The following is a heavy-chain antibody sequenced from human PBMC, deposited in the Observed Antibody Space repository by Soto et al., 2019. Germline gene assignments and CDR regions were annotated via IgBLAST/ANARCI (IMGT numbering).Heavy chain of an antibody. CDR1: GGSISSGGYS. V-gene: IGHV4-30-2*01. Sequence: QLQLQESGSGLVKPSQTLSLTCAVSGGSISSGGYSWSWIRQPPGKGLEWIGYIYHSGSTYYNPALNRRVTISVDRSTTQCSRELGSVTAADTAAYYCAAGGGLPRYYWGQGTLVTVSS. CDR3: AAGGGLPRYY. D-gene: IGHD5-12*01. J-gene: IGHJ4*02. CDR2: IYHSGST.